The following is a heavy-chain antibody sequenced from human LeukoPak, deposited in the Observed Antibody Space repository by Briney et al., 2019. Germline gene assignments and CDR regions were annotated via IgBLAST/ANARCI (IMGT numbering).Heavy chain of an antibody. J-gene: IGHJ4*02. Sequence: GGSLRLPCAASGFTFSSYWMHWVRQAPGKGLVWVSRISSDGSSTSYADSVKGRFTISRDNAKNTLYLQMNSLRAEDTAVYYCARETNWSPDYWGQGTLVTVSS. V-gene: IGHV3-74*01. D-gene: IGHD1-20*01. CDR1: GFTFSSYW. CDR2: ISSDGSST. CDR3: ARETNWSPDY.